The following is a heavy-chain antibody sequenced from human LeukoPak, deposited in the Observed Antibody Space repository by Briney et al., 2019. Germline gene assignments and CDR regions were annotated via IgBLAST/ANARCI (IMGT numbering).Heavy chain of an antibody. D-gene: IGHD2-2*01. CDR3: ARGGCSSTRCYAGPFDY. Sequence: ASVKVSCKASGYTFTGYYMHWVRQAPGQGLEWMGWINPNSGGTNYAQKFQGRVTMTRDTSISTAYMELSRLRSDDTAVYYCARGGCSSTRCYAGPFDYWGQGTLVTVSS. J-gene: IGHJ4*02. CDR1: GYTFTGYY. CDR2: INPNSGGT. V-gene: IGHV1-2*02.